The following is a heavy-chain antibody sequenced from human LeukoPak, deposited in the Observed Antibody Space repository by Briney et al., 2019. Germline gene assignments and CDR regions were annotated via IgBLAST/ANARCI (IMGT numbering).Heavy chain of an antibody. CDR1: GGTFSSYA. V-gene: IGHV1-69*04. Sequence: SVKVSCKASGGTFSSYAISWVRQAPGQGLEWMGRIIPILGIANYAQKFQGRVTITADKSTSTAYMELSSLRSEDTAVYYCARCRPTDSGSYNWGQGTLVTVSS. CDR2: IIPILGIA. CDR3: ARCRPTDSGSYN. J-gene: IGHJ4*02. D-gene: IGHD1-26*01.